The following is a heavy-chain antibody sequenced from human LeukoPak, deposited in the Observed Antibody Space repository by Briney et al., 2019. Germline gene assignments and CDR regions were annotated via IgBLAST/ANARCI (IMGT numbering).Heavy chain of an antibody. Sequence: PGGSLRLSCAASGFTFSSYKMDWVRQAPGKGLEWVSYISASGKTIYYADSVKGRFTISRDNAKNSLYLQMNSLKAEDTAVYYCARDRGPYSSDVWGQGTLVTVSS. V-gene: IGHV3-48*03. D-gene: IGHD3-22*01. CDR2: ISASGKTI. CDR3: ARDRGPYSSDV. CDR1: GFTFSSYK. J-gene: IGHJ4*02.